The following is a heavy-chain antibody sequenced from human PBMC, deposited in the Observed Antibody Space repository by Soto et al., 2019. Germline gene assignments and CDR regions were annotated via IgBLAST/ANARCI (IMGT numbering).Heavy chain of an antibody. D-gene: IGHD2-2*02. V-gene: IGHV1-18*04. CDR1: GYTFTDYS. Sequence: QVQLVQSGAEVKKPGASVKVSCKTSGYTFTDYSMNWVRQAPGQRLEWMGWINTHNGHTQYSPRFDDRVTMTTDPSTSTAYMESKGLRSDDTAVYYCARTDTWAYWGQGTLVTVSS. J-gene: IGHJ4*02. CDR3: ARTDTWAY. CDR2: INTHNGHT.